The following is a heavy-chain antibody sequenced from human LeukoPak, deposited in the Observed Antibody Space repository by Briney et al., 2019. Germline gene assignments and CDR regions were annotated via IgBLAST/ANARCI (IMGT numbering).Heavy chain of an antibody. D-gene: IGHD6-19*01. CDR3: AKDLSSDWYPYYFDY. CDR2: ISSSGSTI. J-gene: IGHJ4*02. Sequence: GGSLRLSCAASGFTFSSYEMNWVRQAPGKGLEWVSYISSSGSTIYSSDSVKGRFTISRDNAKNSLYLQMNSLSAEDTAVYFCAKDLSSDWYPYYFDYWGQGTLVTVSS. V-gene: IGHV3-48*03. CDR1: GFTFSSYE.